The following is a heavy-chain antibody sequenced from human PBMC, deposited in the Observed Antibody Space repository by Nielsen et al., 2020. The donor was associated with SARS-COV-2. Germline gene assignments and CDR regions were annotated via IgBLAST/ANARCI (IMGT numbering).Heavy chain of an antibody. V-gene: IGHV1-46*01. CDR3: ARDLTGTTSASPDYYYGMDV. J-gene: IGHJ6*02. D-gene: IGHD1-20*01. Sequence: WVRQAPGQGLEWMGIINPSGGSTSYAQKFQGRVTMTRDTSTSTVYMELSGLRSEDTAVYYCARDLTGTTSASPDYYYGMDVWGQGTTVTVSS. CDR2: INPSGGST.